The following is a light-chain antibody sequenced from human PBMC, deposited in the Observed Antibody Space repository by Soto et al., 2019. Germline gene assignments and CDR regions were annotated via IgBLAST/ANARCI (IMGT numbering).Light chain of an antibody. V-gene: IGKV3-15*01. CDR3: QQYNNWPLT. CDR1: QSVNNN. CDR2: GAS. J-gene: IGKJ4*01. Sequence: EIVMTQSPATLSVSPGERPTLSCRASQSVNNNLAWYQQKPGQAPRLLIYGASARATGITARFSGSGSGTEFTLTISSLQSEDFAVYYCQQYNNWPLTFGGGTKVEIK.